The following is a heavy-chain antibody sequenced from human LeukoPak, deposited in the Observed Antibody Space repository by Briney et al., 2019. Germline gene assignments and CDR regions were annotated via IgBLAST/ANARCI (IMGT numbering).Heavy chain of an antibody. CDR2: IYTSGST. CDR1: GGSISSGSYY. D-gene: IGHD2-15*01. V-gene: IGHV4-61*02. Sequence: SETLSLTCTVSGGSISSGSYYWSWIRQPAGKGREWIGRIYTSGSTNYNPSLKSRVTISVDTSKNQFSLKLSSVTAADTAVYYCARGRGWSKYYFDYWGQGTLVTVSS. CDR3: ARGRGWSKYYFDY. J-gene: IGHJ4*02.